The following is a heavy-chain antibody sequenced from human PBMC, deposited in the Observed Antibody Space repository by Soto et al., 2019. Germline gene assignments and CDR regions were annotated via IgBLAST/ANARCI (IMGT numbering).Heavy chain of an antibody. D-gene: IGHD6-13*01. CDR2: IYYSGST. CDR1: GGSVSSGSYY. CDR3: ARGPPYSSSWAYYYYYGMDV. J-gene: IGHJ6*02. Sequence: SETLSLTCTVSGGSVSSGSYYWSWIRQPPGKGLEWIGCIYYSGSTNYNPSLKSRVTISVDTSKNQFSLKLSSVTAADTAVYYCARGPPYSSSWAYYYYYGMDVWGQGTTVTV. V-gene: IGHV4-61*01.